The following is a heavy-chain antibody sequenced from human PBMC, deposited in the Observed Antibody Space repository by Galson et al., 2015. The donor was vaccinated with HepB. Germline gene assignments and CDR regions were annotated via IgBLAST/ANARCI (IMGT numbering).Heavy chain of an antibody. D-gene: IGHD4-23*01. J-gene: IGHJ4*02. V-gene: IGHV3-30*18. CDR2: ISNDESKK. Sequence: SLRLSCAASGFTFSSYGMHWVRQAPGKGLEWVAAISNDESKKFYADSVKGRFTLSRDNSKNTLYLQMNNLRDEDTAVYYCANGRAYGGHSEGLDYWGQGTLVTVSS. CDR3: ANGRAYGGHSEGLDY. CDR1: GFTFSSYG.